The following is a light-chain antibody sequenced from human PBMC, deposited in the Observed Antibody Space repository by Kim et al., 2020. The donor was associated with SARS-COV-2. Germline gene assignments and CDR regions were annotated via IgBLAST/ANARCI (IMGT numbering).Light chain of an antibody. V-gene: IGKV1-9*01. Sequence: AAVGDNVTITCRASHGISYYLAWYQQKPGKAPKLLIYAGSTLQSGVPPRFSGSGSGTEFTLTISSLLPEDCATYYCQQLNSYPPYTFGQGTKLEI. CDR3: QQLNSYPPYT. CDR1: HGISYY. J-gene: IGKJ2*01. CDR2: AGS.